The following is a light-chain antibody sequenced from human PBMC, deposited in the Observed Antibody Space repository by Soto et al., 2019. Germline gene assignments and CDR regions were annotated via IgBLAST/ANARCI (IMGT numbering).Light chain of an antibody. J-gene: IGKJ2*01. CDR2: GAS. CDR1: QSVGNN. Sequence: EMVMTQSPATLSVSPGERATLSCRASQSVGNNLAWYLQKPGQAPRLLIYGASTRATGTPARFSGSGSGAEYSLPFSSLQSEDFAAYYCQQYKKWTYTFGQGTKLEIK. V-gene: IGKV3-15*01. CDR3: QQYKKWTYT.